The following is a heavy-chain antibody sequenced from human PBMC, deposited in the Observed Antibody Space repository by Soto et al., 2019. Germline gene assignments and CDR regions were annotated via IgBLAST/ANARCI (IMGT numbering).Heavy chain of an antibody. V-gene: IGHV3-30-3*01. CDR1: GFTFDTYG. CDR3: ARVTPGNYLYYFSGLDV. J-gene: IGHJ6*02. Sequence: QVHLVESGGGVAQPGRSLRLSCVASGFTFDTYGIHWVRQAPGKGLQWVALISYEGSNTYYADSVRGRFTISRDNSKNTLYLQINALRPDDTGVYYCARVTPGNYLYYFSGLDVWGRGTSVTVSS. D-gene: IGHD1-1*01. CDR2: ISYEGSNT.